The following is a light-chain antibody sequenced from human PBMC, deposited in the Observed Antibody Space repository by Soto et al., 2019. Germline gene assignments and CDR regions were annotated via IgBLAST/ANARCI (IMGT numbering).Light chain of an antibody. Sequence: DIQMTQSPSSLSASVGDRVTITCRPSQTISSFLNWYQQKPGKAPNLLIYAASSLQSGVPSRFSGSGSGTDFTLTISSLQPEDFATYYCQQSYSTPHTFGQGTKLEIK. J-gene: IGKJ2*01. CDR1: QTISSF. V-gene: IGKV1-39*01. CDR2: AAS. CDR3: QQSYSTPHT.